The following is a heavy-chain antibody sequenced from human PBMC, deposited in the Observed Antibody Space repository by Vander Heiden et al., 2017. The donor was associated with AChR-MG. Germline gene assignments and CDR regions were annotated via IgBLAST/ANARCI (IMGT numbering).Heavy chain of an antibody. J-gene: IGHJ3*02. Sequence: EVQLVESGGGLVQPGGSLKLPCPASGFTFSGSAMHWVRQASGKGLEWVGRIRSKANSYATAYAASVKGRFTISRDDSKNTAYLQMNSLKTEDTAVYYCTRSAFDIWGQGTMVTVSS. V-gene: IGHV3-73*02. CDR3: TRSAFDI. CDR1: GFTFSGSA. CDR2: IRSKANSYAT.